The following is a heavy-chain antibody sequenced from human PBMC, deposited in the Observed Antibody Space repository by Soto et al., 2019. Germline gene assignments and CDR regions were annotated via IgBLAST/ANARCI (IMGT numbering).Heavy chain of an antibody. V-gene: IGHV3-9*01. D-gene: IGHD6-6*01. CDR3: AKDAHRYSSSSCMDV. CDR2: ISWNSGSI. CDR1: GFTFDDYA. Sequence: GGSLRLSCAASGFTFDDYAMHWVRQAPGKGLEWVSGISWNSGSIGYADSVKGRFTISRDNAKNSLYLQMNSLRAEDTALYYCAKDAHRYSSSSCMDVWGQGTTVTVSS. J-gene: IGHJ6*02.